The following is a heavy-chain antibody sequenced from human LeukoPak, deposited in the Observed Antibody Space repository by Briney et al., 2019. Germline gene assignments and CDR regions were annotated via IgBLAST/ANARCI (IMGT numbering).Heavy chain of an antibody. Sequence: GGSLRLSCAAAKFTFSNYAMNWVRQAPGKGLEWISSISGNGGSTYYADSVKGRFTISRDNSKNTLYLQMNSLRSDDTAVYYCVRGGYNWNYNYRGQGTLVTVSS. CDR1: KFTFSNYA. CDR2: ISGNGGST. CDR3: VRGGYNWNYNY. V-gene: IGHV3-23*01. D-gene: IGHD1-7*01. J-gene: IGHJ4*02.